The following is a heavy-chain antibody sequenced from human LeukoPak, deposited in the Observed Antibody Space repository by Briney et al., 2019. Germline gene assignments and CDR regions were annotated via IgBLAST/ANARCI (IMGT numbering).Heavy chain of an antibody. J-gene: IGHJ6*03. CDR3: ARDRIEPIVGATRYYYYMDV. D-gene: IGHD1-26*01. V-gene: IGHV1-69*05. Sequence: SVEVSCKASGGTFSSYAISWVRQAPGQGLEWMGRIIPIFGTANYAQKFQGRVTITTDESTSTAYMELSSLRSEDTAVYYCARDRIEPIVGATRYYYYMDVWGKGTTVTVSS. CDR1: GGTFSSYA. CDR2: IIPIFGTA.